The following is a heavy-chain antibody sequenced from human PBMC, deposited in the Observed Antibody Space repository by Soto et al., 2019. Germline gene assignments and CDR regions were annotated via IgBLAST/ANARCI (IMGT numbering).Heavy chain of an antibody. J-gene: IGHJ4*02. CDR1: GFTFSSYA. Sequence: GGSLRLSCAASGFTFSSYAMSWVRQAPGKGLEWVSAVSGSGGSTYYADSVKGRFTISRDNSKNTLYLQMNSLRAEDTAVYYCATGITMIVVVTTGYFDYWGQGTLVTVSS. V-gene: IGHV3-23*01. CDR2: VSGSGGST. D-gene: IGHD3-22*01. CDR3: ATGITMIVVVTTGYFDY.